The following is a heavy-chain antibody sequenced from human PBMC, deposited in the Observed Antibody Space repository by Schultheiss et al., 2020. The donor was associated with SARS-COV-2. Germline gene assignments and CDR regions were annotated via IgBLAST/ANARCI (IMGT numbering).Heavy chain of an antibody. D-gene: IGHD4-11*01. CDR1: GFTFDDYA. CDR3: ARVVGFYSNYAWFDP. V-gene: IGHV3-33*08. Sequence: GESLKISCAASGFTFDDYAMHWVRQAPGKGLEWVAVIWYDGSNKYYADSVKGRFTISRDNSKNTLYLQMNSLRAEDTAVYYCARVVGFYSNYAWFDPWGQGTLVTVSS. J-gene: IGHJ5*02. CDR2: IWYDGSNK.